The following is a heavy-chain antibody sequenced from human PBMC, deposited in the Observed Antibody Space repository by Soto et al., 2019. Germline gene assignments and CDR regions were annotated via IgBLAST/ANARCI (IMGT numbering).Heavy chain of an antibody. CDR2: ISAYNGNT. CDR3: AREGNNWKDPSFGSLNLIRMDV. J-gene: IGHJ6*02. Sequence: ASVKVSCKASGYTFTSYGISWVRQAPGQGLEWMGWISAYNGNTNYAQKLQGRVTMTTDTSTSTAYMELRSLRSDDTAVYYCAREGNNWKDPSFGSLNLIRMDVWGQGTTVTVSS. V-gene: IGHV1-18*04. CDR1: GYTFTSYG. D-gene: IGHD1-1*01.